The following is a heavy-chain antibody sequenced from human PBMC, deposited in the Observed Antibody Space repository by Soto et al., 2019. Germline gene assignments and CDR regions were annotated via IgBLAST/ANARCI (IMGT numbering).Heavy chain of an antibody. Sequence: QITLKESGPTLVKPTQTLTLTCTFSGFSLSTSGVGVGWIRQPPGKALEWLALIYWDDDKRYSPSLKSRLTITKDTSRNQVVLTLTNMDPVDTATYYCAHKGEGSRGFKYWGQGTLVIVSS. V-gene: IGHV2-5*02. CDR1: GFSLSTSGVG. CDR2: IYWDDDK. D-gene: IGHD1-26*01. CDR3: AHKGEGSRGFKY. J-gene: IGHJ4*02.